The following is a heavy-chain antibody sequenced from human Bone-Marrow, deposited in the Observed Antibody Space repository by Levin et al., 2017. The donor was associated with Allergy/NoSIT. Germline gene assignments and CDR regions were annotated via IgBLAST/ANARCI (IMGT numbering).Heavy chain of an antibody. CDR1: GFSLTTSGVA. D-gene: IGHD4-11*01. V-gene: IGHV2-5*01. CDR2: IYGNDDK. J-gene: IGHJ4*02. Sequence: SGPTLVKPTQTLTLTCTFSGFSLTTSGVAVGWIRQPPGKALEWLALIYGNDDKRYSPSLKSRLTVTKDTSKNQVVLTMTNVDPVDTATYYCAHRQNSNYGYWGQGTLVAVSS. CDR3: AHRQNSNYGY.